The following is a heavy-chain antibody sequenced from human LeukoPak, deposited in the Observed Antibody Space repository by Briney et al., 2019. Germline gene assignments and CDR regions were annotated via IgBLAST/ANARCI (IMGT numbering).Heavy chain of an antibody. J-gene: IGHJ1*01. D-gene: IGHD6-13*01. Sequence: GSLRLSCAASGFTFSSCAMSWVRQAPGKGLEWVSAISGSGGGTYYADSVKGRFTISRDNSKNTLYLQMNSLRAEDTAVYYRAKDPGYSSSRPILLQHWGQGTLVTVSS. V-gene: IGHV3-23*01. CDR3: AKDPGYSSSRPILLQH. CDR1: GFTFSSCA. CDR2: ISGSGGGT.